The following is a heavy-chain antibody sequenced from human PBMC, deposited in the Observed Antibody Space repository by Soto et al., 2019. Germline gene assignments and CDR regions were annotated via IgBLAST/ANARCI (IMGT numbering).Heavy chain of an antibody. CDR3: ARDPFYYCSGDLECNGMDV. CDR2: IYSDGST. D-gene: IGHD2-21*01. Sequence: GGSLRLSCAASGFTVSSNYMSWVRQAPGKGLEWVSVIYSDGSTYYADSVKGRFTISRHNSKNTLYLQMNSLRAEDTAVYYCARDPFYYCSGDLECNGMDVCGQGTTVTVSA. V-gene: IGHV3-53*04. CDR1: GFTVSSNY. J-gene: IGHJ6*01.